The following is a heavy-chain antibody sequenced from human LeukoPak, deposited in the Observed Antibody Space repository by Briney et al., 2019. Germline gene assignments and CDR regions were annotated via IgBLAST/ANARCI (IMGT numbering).Heavy chain of an antibody. CDR2: IYFSGST. CDR1: GGSISSYY. Sequence: NPSETLSLTCTVSGGSISSYYWSWIRQPPGKGLEWIGYIYFSGSTNYSPSLKSRVTISVDTSKNQFSLKLNSVTAADTAVYYCARGTRYGSGTYYLDYWGQGTLVTVPS. D-gene: IGHD3-10*01. V-gene: IGHV4-59*01. J-gene: IGHJ4*02. CDR3: ARGTRYGSGTYYLDY.